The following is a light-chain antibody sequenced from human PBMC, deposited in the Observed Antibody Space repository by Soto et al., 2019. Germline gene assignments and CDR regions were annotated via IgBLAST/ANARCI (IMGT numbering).Light chain of an antibody. Sequence: QSVLTQPASVSGSPGQSITISCTGTSSDVGGYNYVSWYQHHPGKAPKLMIYDVTYRPSWVSNRFSGSKSRNTASLTISGLQAEDEADYYCSSYTGTSIYVVFGGGTKLTVL. CDR1: SSDVGGYNY. CDR2: DVT. V-gene: IGLV2-14*03. J-gene: IGLJ2*01. CDR3: SSYTGTSIYVV.